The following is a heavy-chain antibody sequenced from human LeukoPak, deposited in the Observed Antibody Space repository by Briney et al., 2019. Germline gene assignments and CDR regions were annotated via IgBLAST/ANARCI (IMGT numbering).Heavy chain of an antibody. CDR3: ARATVMENYYYYYMDV. V-gene: IGHV4-39*07. CDR2: IYHSGST. CDR1: GGSISSSSYY. D-gene: IGHD4-17*01. J-gene: IGHJ6*03. Sequence: SETLSLTCTVSGGSISSSSYYWGWIRQPPGKGLEWIGSIYHSGSTYYNPSLKSRVTISVDTSKNQFSLKLSSVTAADTAVYYCARATVMENYYYYYMDVWGKGTTVTVSS.